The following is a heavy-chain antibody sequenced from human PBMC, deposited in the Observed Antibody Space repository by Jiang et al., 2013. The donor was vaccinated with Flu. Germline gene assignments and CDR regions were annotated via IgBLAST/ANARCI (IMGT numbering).Heavy chain of an antibody. V-gene: IGHV3-23*04. Sequence: QLVESGGILVQPGGSLKLSCAASGFTFAGYALTWVRQAPGKGLEWVSSSGTSGDTYYADSVKGRFTISRDNSKNTLYLQMNSLRAEDTALYYCMKRLPDLAAVGFPDYWGQGSLVTVSS. CDR2: SGTSGDT. J-gene: IGHJ4*02. CDR3: MKRLPDLAAVGFPDY. D-gene: IGHD6-13*01. CDR1: GFTFAGYA.